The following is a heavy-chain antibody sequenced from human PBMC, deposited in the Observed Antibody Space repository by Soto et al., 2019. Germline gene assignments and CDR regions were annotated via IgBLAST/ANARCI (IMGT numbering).Heavy chain of an antibody. CDR3: AKGGRQWLVTSDFNY. CDR1: GFPFSAYA. Sequence: VQLLESGGGVVQPGRSRRLSCAASGFPFSAYARHWVRQAPGKGLEWVAVVSHDGRNTPYADSVKGRFTISRDSSKNTVSLEMTSLRAEDTAVYYCAKGGRQWLVTSDFNYWGQGALVTVSS. D-gene: IGHD6-19*01. CDR2: VSHDGRNT. V-gene: IGHV3-30*18. J-gene: IGHJ4*02.